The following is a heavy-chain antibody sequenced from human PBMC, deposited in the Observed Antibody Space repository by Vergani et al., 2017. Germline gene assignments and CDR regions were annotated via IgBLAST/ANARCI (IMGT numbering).Heavy chain of an antibody. D-gene: IGHD3-3*01. Sequence: QVQLQESGPGLVKPSETLSLTCTVSGGSISSYYWSWIRQPAGKGLEWIGRIYTSGSTNYNPSLKSRVTMSVDTSKNQFSLKLSSVTAADTAVYYCARELVLRFLGPHHSPRYPRKNWFDPWGQGTLVTVSS. CDR2: IYTSGST. CDR1: GGSISSYY. CDR3: ARELVLRFLGPHHSPRYPRKNWFDP. J-gene: IGHJ5*02. V-gene: IGHV4-4*07.